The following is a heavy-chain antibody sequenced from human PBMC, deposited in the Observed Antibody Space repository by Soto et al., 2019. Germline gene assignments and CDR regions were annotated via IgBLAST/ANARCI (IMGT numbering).Heavy chain of an antibody. J-gene: IGHJ3*02. V-gene: IGHV1-3*01. CDR1: GYTFTSYA. D-gene: IGHD3-3*01. Sequence: QVQLVQSGAEVKKPGASVKVSCKASGYTFTSYAMHWVRQAPGQRLEWMGWINAGNGNTKYSQKFQGRVTITRDTSXXTAYMELSSLRSEDTAVYYCARDLGWPRDSDAFDIWGQGTMVTVSS. CDR3: ARDLGWPRDSDAFDI. CDR2: INAGNGNT.